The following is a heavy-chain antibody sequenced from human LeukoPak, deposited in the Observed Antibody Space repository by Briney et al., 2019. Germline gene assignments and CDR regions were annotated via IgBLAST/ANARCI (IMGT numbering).Heavy chain of an antibody. CDR3: ARKSTNPLDY. CDR2: IHNSWIT. Sequence: SETLSLTCTVSGGSISNYYWSWIRQPPGKGLECIGYIHNSWITSYNPSLKSRVTMSVDTSKTHFSLKLSSVAAADTAVYYCARKSTNPLDYWGQGTLVTVPS. J-gene: IGHJ4*02. V-gene: IGHV4-59*01. CDR1: GGSISNYY.